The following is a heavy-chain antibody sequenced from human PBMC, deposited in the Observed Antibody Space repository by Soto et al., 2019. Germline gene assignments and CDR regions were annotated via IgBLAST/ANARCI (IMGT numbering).Heavy chain of an antibody. D-gene: IGHD2-8*02. CDR1: GASITGTSY. CDR2: FSLSGTT. Sequence: SETLSLTCTVSGASITGTSYWSWIRQPAGKGLEWIGRFSLSGTTNYNPSLRSRVTMSADVSKNQFSLRLTSVTAADAALYYCARGMTPPGAPAWYYFDSWGQGTLVTVSS. CDR3: ARGMTPPGAPAWYYFDS. J-gene: IGHJ4*02. V-gene: IGHV4-4*07.